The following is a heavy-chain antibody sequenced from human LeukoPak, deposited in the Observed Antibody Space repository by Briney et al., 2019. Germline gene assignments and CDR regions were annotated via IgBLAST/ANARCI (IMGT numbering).Heavy chain of an antibody. CDR1: GFTFSSYW. J-gene: IGHJ6*02. D-gene: IGHD4-11*01. V-gene: IGHV3-23*01. Sequence: PGGSLRLSCAASGFTFSSYWMSWVRQAPGKGLEWVSAISGSGGSTYYADSVKGRFTISRDNSKNTLYLQMNSLRAEDTAVYYCAKDYSNYVWRVYGNYYYGMDVWGQGTTVTVSS. CDR3: AKDYSNYVWRVYGNYYYGMDV. CDR2: ISGSGGST.